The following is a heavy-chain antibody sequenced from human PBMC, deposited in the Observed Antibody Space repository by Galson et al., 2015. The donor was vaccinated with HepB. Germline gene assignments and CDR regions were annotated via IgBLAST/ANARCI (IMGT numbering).Heavy chain of an antibody. Sequence: SVKVSCKASGYTFTSYGISWVRRAPGRGLEWMGWISAYNGNTNYAQKLQGRVTMTPDTSTSTAYMELRSLISDDTAVYYCARGLWRGATHFDYWGQGTLVTVSS. CDR2: ISAYNGNT. J-gene: IGHJ4*02. D-gene: IGHD1-26*01. CDR1: GYTFTSYG. V-gene: IGHV1-18*01. CDR3: ARGLWRGATHFDY.